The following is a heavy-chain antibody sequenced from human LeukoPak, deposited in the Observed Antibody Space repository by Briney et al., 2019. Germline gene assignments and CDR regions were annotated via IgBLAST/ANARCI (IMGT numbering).Heavy chain of an antibody. CDR1: GFTFRSYW. D-gene: IGHD6-13*01. V-gene: IGHV3-7*04. CDR2: IKQDGSEK. J-gene: IGHJ4*02. Sequence: GGSLRLSCAASGFTFRSYWMSWVRQPPGKGLEWVANIKQDGSEKYYVDSVKGRFTIPRDNAKNSLYLQMNSLTAEDTAVYYCARIRGIAAAGDYWGQGTLVTVSS. CDR3: ARIRGIAAAGDY.